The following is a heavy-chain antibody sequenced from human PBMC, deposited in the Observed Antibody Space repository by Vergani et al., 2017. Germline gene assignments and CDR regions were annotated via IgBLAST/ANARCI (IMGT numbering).Heavy chain of an antibody. Sequence: EVQLLQSGGGVIQPGGSVRLSCAASGFTFSACPMTWVRQAPGKGLEWVSAISALYPSTYYADSVKGRFTIYRDNSKNMLYLQMNSLRAEYTAVYYCARLSYDTTPYLQGGYDCWGQGTLVSVSS. CDR3: ARLSYDTTPYLQGGYDC. CDR1: GFTFSACP. CDR2: ISALYPST. D-gene: IGHD3-22*01. V-gene: IGHV3-23*01. J-gene: IGHJ4*02.